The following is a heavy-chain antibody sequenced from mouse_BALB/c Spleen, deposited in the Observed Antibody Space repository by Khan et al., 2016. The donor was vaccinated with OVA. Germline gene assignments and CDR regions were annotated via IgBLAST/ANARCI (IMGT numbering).Heavy chain of an antibody. V-gene: IGHV3-2*02. J-gene: IGHJ4*01. CDR2: ISYSGST. CDR3: ARKNYYGYAMDY. CDR1: GYSITSGYA. D-gene: IGHD1-1*01. Sequence: VQLKESGPGLVKPSQSLSLTCTVTGYSITSGYAWNWIRQFPGNKLEWMGYISYSGSTSYNPSLRSRISITRDTSKNQFFLQLNSETTEDTATYYCARKNYYGYAMDYWGQGTSVTVSS.